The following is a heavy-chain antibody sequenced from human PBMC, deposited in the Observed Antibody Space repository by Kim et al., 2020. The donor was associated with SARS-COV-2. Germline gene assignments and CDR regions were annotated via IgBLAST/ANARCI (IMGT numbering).Heavy chain of an antibody. CDR2: FIPIFGTA. Sequence: SVKVSCKASGGTFSSYSISWVRQAPGQGLEWMGGFIPIFGTANYAQKFQGRVTITADESTSTAYMELSSLRSEDTAVYYCARGATMIYSWFDPWGQGTLFTVSS. CDR3: ARGATMIYSWFDP. D-gene: IGHD1-26*01. J-gene: IGHJ5*02. V-gene: IGHV1-69*13. CDR1: GGTFSSYS.